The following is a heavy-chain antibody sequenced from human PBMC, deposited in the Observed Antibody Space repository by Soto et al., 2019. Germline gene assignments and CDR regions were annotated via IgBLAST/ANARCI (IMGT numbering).Heavy chain of an antibody. CDR1: GGTFSSYA. V-gene: IGHV1-69*13. CDR2: IIPIFGTA. CDR3: ARDPGYSSSWHYYYGMDV. J-gene: IGHJ6*02. Sequence: SVKVSCKASGGTFSSYAISWVRQAPGQGLEWMGGIIPIFGTANYAQKFQGRVTITADESTSTAYMELSSLRSEDTAVYYCARDPGYSSSWHYYYGMDVWGQGTTVTVSS. D-gene: IGHD6-13*01.